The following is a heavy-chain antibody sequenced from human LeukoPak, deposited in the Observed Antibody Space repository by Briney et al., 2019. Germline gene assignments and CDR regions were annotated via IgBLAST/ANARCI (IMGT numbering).Heavy chain of an antibody. CDR1: GFTFSNYS. CDR3: AKDLAGSSWYDY. J-gene: IGHJ4*02. D-gene: IGHD6-13*01. V-gene: IGHV3-48*01. CDR2: ISSGSGTI. Sequence: GGSLRLSCATSGFTFSNYSMNWVRQAPGKGLEWVSYISSGSGTINYADSVKGRFTISRDNSKNTLYLQMNSLRAEDTAVYYCAKDLAGSSWYDYWGQGTLVTVSS.